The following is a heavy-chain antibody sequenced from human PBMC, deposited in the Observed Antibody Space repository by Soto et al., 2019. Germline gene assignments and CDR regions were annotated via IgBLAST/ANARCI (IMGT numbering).Heavy chain of an antibody. CDR1: GTSSSYA. J-gene: IGHJ6*02. D-gene: IGHD3-10*01. CDR3: ARPDTMAITGADSSDYYYGMDV. CDR2: TIPAFGTP. Sequence: SVKVSCKTSGTSSSYALTWVRQAQGQGLEWMGGTIPAFGTPNYAQNFQGRVTITADKSTSTVYMELSGLRSEDTAVYFCARPDTMAITGADSSDYYYGMDVWGQGTKVTVSS. V-gene: IGHV1-69*06.